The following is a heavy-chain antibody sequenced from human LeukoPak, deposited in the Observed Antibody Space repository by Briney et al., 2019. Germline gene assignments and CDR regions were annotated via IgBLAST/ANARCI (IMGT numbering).Heavy chain of an antibody. V-gene: IGHV4-59*08. CDR1: GCSISSYY. CDR2: IYYSGST. J-gene: IGHJ3*02. D-gene: IGHD5-18*01. CDR3: GVYSYGYDAFDI. Sequence: SETLSLTCTFSGCSISSYYWSWIRQPPGKGLEWIGSIYYSGSTNYNPSLKSRVTISVDTSKKQSSLRLSSVTAADTAVYSYGVYSYGYDAFDIWGQGTMVTVSS.